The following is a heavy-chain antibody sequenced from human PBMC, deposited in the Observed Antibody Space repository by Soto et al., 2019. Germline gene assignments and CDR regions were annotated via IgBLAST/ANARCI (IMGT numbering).Heavy chain of an antibody. CDR2: ISESGRT. Sequence: QVQLQQWGAGLVKPSETLSLSCAVYGQSFSGHSWAWIRQPPGKGLEWIGEISESGRTYYNPSLKSRVTISTDTSKIQFSLKLNSVTAAATAAYFCARGSGIVALPGELEDVNCEFWRQGTLVNVSS. J-gene: IGHJ4*02. V-gene: IGHV4-34*01. CDR1: GQSFSGHS. D-gene: IGHD1-1*01. CDR3: ARGSGIVALPGELEDVNCEF.